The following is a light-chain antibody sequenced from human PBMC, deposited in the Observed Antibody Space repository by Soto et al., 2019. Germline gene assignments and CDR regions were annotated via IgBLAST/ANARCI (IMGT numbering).Light chain of an antibody. Sequence: DIQMTQSPASLSASVGDSVTITCQASQDITLYLNWYQHKAGKAPNLLIHDVSTLETGVPASFSGRGSGTIFTLTIINLQPEDVATYYCQQYYSRPNTFGQGTKVEIK. CDR2: DVS. J-gene: IGKJ2*01. V-gene: IGKV1-33*01. CDR1: QDITLY. CDR3: QQYYSRPNT.